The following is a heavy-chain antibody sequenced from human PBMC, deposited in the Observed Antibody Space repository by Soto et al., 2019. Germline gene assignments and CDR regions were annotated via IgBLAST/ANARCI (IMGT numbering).Heavy chain of an antibody. CDR3: ACVVWHYNDGSGYLWSCDP. CDR1: GYTFTSFG. J-gene: IGHJ5*02. Sequence: QVQLVQSGAEVKKPGASVKVSCKVSGYTFTSFGISWVRQTPGQGLEGMGWLSSYTGNTNYAQKLQGRVTMTKDTSTSSDYGELRGMRSDDTALYCCACVVWHYNDGSGYLWSCDPGGQLNLVT. CDR2: LSSYTGNT. D-gene: IGHD3-22*01. V-gene: IGHV1-18*01.